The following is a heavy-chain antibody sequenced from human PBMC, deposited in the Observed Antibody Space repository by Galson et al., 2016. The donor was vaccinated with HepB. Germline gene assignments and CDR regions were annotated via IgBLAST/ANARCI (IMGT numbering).Heavy chain of an antibody. Sequence: SVKVSCKASGGTFSSYAISWVRQAPGQGLEWMGGIIPISGTADYAHRFQGRVTITADESTNTAHMELSSLRSEDTALYYCATYGFCGTTSCYARPFDFWGQGTLVTVSS. CDR1: GGTFSSYA. D-gene: IGHD2-2*01. CDR3: ATYGFCGTTSCYARPFDF. CDR2: IIPISGTA. V-gene: IGHV1-69*13. J-gene: IGHJ4*02.